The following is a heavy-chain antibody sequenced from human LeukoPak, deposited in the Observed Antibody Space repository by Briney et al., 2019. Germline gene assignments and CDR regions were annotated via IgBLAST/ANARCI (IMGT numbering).Heavy chain of an antibody. J-gene: IGHJ6*02. CDR1: GFTFYDYA. V-gene: IGHV3-9*01. CDR2: ISWNSGSI. D-gene: IGHD6-13*01. CDR3: AKDSSSSWYVSYYGMDV. Sequence: GGSLRLSCAASGFTFYDYAMHWVRQAPGKGLEWVSGISWNSGSIGYADSVKGRFTISRGNAKNSLYLRMNSLRAEDTALYYCAKDSSSSWYVSYYGMDVWGQGTTVTVSS.